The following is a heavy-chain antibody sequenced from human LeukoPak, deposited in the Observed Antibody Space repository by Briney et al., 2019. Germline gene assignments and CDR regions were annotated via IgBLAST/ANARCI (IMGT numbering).Heavy chain of an antibody. J-gene: IGHJ3*02. CDR3: ARDGTPYSSSTPIDAFDI. CDR2: IKQDGSEK. V-gene: IGHV3-7*01. D-gene: IGHD6-6*01. CDR1: GFTFSSYW. Sequence: GGSLRLSCAASGFTFSSYWMSWVRQAPGKGLEWVANIKQDGSEKYYVDSVKGRFTISRDNAKNSLYLQMNSLRAEDTAVYYCARDGTPYSSSTPIDAFDIWGQGTMVTVSS.